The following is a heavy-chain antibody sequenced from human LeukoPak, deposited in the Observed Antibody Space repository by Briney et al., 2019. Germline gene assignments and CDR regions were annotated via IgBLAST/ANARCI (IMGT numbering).Heavy chain of an antibody. V-gene: IGHV6-1*01. CDR2: TYYRSKWYN. D-gene: IGHD6-19*01. CDR1: GDSVSSNSAA. CDR3: ARGAPLGIAVAVTNWFDP. Sequence: SQTLSLTCAISGDSVSSNSAAWNWIRQSPSRGLEWLGRTYYRSKWYNDYAVSVKSRITINPDTSKNQFSLQLNSVTPEDTAVYYCARGAPLGIAVAVTNWFDPWGQGTLVTVSS. J-gene: IGHJ5*02.